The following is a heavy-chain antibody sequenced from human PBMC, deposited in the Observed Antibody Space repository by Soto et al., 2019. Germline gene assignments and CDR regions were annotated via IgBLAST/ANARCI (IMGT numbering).Heavy chain of an antibody. CDR1: GASINNFAYY. CDR3: ARRERYYGSPGWFDP. D-gene: IGHD3-10*01. J-gene: IGHJ5*01. V-gene: IGHV4-39*01. CDR2: VYYNENT. Sequence: PSETLPLTCSVSGASINNFAYYWGWIRQPPGKGLEWIGTVYYNENTYYNPSLRSRVAISVDTAKHQFSLNLRSVTAADTAVYFCARRERYYGSPGWFDPWGQGTLVTVSS.